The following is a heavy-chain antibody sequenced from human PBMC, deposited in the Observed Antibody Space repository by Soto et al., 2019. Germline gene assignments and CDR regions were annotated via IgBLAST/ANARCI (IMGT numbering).Heavy chain of an antibody. J-gene: IGHJ6*02. CDR3: ARDDEVVTLDV. D-gene: IGHD2-15*01. CDR1: GGTFSSYT. Sequence: QVQLVQSGAEVKKPGSSVKVSCKASGGTFSSYTISWVRQAPGQGLEWMGRIIPILGIANYAQKFQGRVTVTADEGASTAYMELRSLRSEDTAVYYCARDDEVVTLDVWGQGTTVTVSS. V-gene: IGHV1-69*08. CDR2: IIPILGIA.